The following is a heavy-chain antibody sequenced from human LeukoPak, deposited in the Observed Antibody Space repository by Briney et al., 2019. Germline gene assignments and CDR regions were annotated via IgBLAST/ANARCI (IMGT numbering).Heavy chain of an antibody. CDR3: AKDYSSGGELVAYFDY. Sequence: PGGSLRLSCGASGFTFSSYAMSWVRQAPGKGLEWVSAISGSGGSTYYADSVKGRFTISRDNSKSTLYLQMNSLRAEDTAVYYCAKDYSSGGELVAYFDYWGQGTLVTVSS. J-gene: IGHJ4*02. D-gene: IGHD6-19*01. CDR2: ISGSGGST. CDR1: GFTFSSYA. V-gene: IGHV3-23*01.